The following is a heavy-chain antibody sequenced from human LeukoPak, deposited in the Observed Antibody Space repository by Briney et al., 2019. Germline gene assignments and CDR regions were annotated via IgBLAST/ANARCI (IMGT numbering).Heavy chain of an antibody. CDR2: IYHSGST. V-gene: IGHV4-38-2*02. CDR3: ARYYGSGRDGDY. D-gene: IGHD3-10*01. J-gene: IGHJ4*02. Sequence: ASETLSLTCTVSGYSISSGYYWGWIRQPPGKGLEWIGSIYHSGSTYYNPSLKSRVTISVDTSKNQFSLKLSSVTAADTAVYFCARYYGSGRDGDYWGQGTLVTVSS. CDR1: GYSISSGYY.